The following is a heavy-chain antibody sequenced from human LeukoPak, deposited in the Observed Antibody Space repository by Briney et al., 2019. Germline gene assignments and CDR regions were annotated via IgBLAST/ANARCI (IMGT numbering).Heavy chain of an antibody. V-gene: IGHV3-21*01. D-gene: IGHD6-19*01. CDR1: GFTFNTNS. Sequence: GGSLRLSCAASGFTFNTNSLSWVRQAPGKGLVWCSTISRASEYIFYADSVKGRFTISRDNAKNSMYLHMNSLRDADTAVYYCGRVVAGYGSSPLELDYAHYMDVWGKGTTVTVS. CDR2: ISRASEYI. CDR3: GRVVAGYGSSPLELDYAHYMDV. J-gene: IGHJ6*03.